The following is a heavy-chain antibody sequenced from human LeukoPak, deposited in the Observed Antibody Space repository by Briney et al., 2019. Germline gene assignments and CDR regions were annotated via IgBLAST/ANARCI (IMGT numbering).Heavy chain of an antibody. D-gene: IGHD3-22*01. CDR2: IIPILGIA. Sequence: SVKVSCKASGGTFSSYAISWVRQAPGQGLEWMGRIIPILGIANYAQKFQGRVTITADKSTSTAYMELSSLRSEDTAVYYCARGSVFYYDSSGYSDAFDIWGQGTMVTVSS. CDR1: GGTFSSYA. CDR3: ARGSVFYYDSSGYSDAFDI. V-gene: IGHV1-69*04. J-gene: IGHJ3*02.